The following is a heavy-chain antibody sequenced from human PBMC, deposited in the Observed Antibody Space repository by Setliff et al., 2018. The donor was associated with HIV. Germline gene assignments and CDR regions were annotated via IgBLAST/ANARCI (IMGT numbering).Heavy chain of an antibody. D-gene: IGHD6-13*01. CDR1: GGSISGFY. V-gene: IGHV4-34*01. Sequence: ASETLSLTCTVSGGSISGFYWSWIRQPPGEGMEWRGEIQHSGRINYNTSLRSRVTTPVDTSKNQFSLWLRSVTAADTAVYYCARVSWSSWYSIPRYFYYSLDFWGKGTTVTVSS. CDR2: IQHSGRI. CDR3: ARVSWSSWYSIPRYFYYSLDF. J-gene: IGHJ6*03.